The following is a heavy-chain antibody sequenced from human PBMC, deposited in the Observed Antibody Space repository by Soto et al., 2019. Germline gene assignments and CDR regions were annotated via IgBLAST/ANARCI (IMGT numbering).Heavy chain of an antibody. CDR1: GGTFSSYA. Sequence: QVQLVQSGAEVKKPGSSVKVSCKASGGTFSSYAISWVRQAPGQGLEWMGGIIPIFGTANYAQKFQGGVTITADDSTSTGYMELSSLRSEDTAVYYCARGGQQDSVTTRPLAYWGQGTLVTVSS. D-gene: IGHD4-17*01. CDR3: ARGGQQDSVTTRPLAY. J-gene: IGHJ4*02. CDR2: IIPIFGTA. V-gene: IGHV1-69*12.